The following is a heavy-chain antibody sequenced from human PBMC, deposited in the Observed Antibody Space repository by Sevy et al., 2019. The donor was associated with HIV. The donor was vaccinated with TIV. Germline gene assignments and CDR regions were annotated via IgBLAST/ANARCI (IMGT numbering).Heavy chain of an antibody. CDR2: ISYDGSHK. CDR3: ARDAGYSVNWYPRFDP. CDR1: AFTFSTYA. J-gene: IGHJ5*02. Sequence: GGSLRLSCAASAFTFSTYAMHWVRQAPGKGLEWVAVISYDGSHKYYADSVKGRFTISRDDSKSSLYLQMTTLRAEDTAVYYCARDAGYSVNWYPRFDPWGQGTLVTVSS. V-gene: IGHV3-30*03. D-gene: IGHD6-13*01.